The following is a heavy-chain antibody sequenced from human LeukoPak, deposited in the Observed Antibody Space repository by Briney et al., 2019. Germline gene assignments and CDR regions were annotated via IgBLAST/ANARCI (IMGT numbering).Heavy chain of an antibody. CDR2: IKQDGSEE. D-gene: IGHD2/OR15-2a*01. V-gene: IGHV3-7*01. Sequence: GGSLRLSCAASGFTFSSYWMSWVRQAPGKGLEWVANIKQDGSEEDYVDSVKGRFTISRDNAKNSLYLQMNSLTAEDTAVYYCARLLSNYYYYYMDVWGKGTTVTVSS. CDR3: ARLLSNYYYYYMDV. CDR1: GFTFSSYW. J-gene: IGHJ6*03.